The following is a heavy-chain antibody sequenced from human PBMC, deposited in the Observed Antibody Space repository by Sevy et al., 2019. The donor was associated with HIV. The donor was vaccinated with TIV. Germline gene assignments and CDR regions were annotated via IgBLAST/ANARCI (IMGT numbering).Heavy chain of an antibody. CDR2: LSSGRSYI. J-gene: IGHJ4*02. CDR1: GFTFSNYF. CDR3: ARGDYYGSLYYFDY. D-gene: IGHD3-10*01. Sequence: GGSLRLSCAASGFTFSNYFMNWVRQAPGKGLEWVSSLSSGRSYIFYADSLKGRFTISRDNAKNSLYLHMNSLRAEDTAVYYCARGDYYGSLYYFDYWGPGTLVTVSS. V-gene: IGHV3-21*01.